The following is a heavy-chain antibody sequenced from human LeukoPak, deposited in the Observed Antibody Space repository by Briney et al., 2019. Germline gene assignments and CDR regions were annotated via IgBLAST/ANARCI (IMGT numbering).Heavy chain of an antibody. J-gene: IGHJ5*02. CDR1: GGSISHSNSY. D-gene: IGHD3-10*01. CDR3: ARGHAFGERRFDT. CDR2: VYHSGTT. Sequence: SETLSLTCSVSGGSISHSNSYCGWIRQPPGKGLEWVGSVYHSGTTYSNPSLKSRVTTSADTSKNLFSLKLSSMTAADTAVYFCARGHAFGERRFDTWGQGTQVTVSS. V-gene: IGHV4-39*01.